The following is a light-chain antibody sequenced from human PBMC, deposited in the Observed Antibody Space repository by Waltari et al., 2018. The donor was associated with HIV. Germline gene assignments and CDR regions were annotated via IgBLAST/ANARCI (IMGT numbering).Light chain of an antibody. V-gene: IGLV2-11*01. CDR2: DVN. CDR1: TSDVGYYNY. CDR3: CAYAAGHVSYV. Sequence: QSALTQPPSVSGSPGQSVTISCTGTTSDVGYYNYVSWYQQYPGKAPKLIIFDVNQRPSVVPGRFSGSKAGNTASLTISGLQTADEADYFCCAYAAGHVSYVFGNGTAVAVL. J-gene: IGLJ1*01.